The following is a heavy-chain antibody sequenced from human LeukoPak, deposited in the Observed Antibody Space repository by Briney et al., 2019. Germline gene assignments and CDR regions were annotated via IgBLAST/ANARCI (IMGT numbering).Heavy chain of an antibody. V-gene: IGHV4-38-2*02. CDR3: ARDPYYYDSSGYPMRSAFDI. CDR2: IYHSGST. J-gene: IGHJ3*02. D-gene: IGHD3-22*01. CDR1: GYSISSGYY. Sequence: PSETLSLTCTVSGYSISSGYYWGWIRQPPGKGLEWIGSIYHSGSTYYNPSLKSRVTISVDTSKNQFSLKLSSVTAADTAVYYCARDPYYYDSSGYPMRSAFDIWGQGTMVTVSS.